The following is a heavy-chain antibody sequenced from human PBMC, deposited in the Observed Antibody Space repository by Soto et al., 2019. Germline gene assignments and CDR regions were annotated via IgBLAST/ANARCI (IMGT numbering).Heavy chain of an antibody. CDR1: GFSLTTSGVG. J-gene: IGHJ5*02. V-gene: IGHV2-5*02. CDR2: IYWDDDK. CDR3: AHRSSTGTCWVAP. Sequence: QITLKESGPTLVKPTQTLTLTCTFSGFSLTTSGVGVGWIRQPPGKALEWLALIYWDDDKRYSPSLKSRLTITXHXXKHHVLLTMTNMDPADTATYFRAHRSSTGTCWVAPWGQGTLATVAS. D-gene: IGHD4-17*01.